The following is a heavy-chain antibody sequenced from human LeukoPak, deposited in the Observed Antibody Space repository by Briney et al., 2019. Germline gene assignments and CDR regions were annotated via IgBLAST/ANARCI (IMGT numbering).Heavy chain of an antibody. Sequence: PSETLSLTCAVYGGSFSGYYCSWSRQPPGKGLEWIGEINHSGSTNYNPSLKSRVTISVDTSKNQFSLKLSSVTAADTAVYYCARVETKDAFDIWGQGTMVTVSS. J-gene: IGHJ3*02. CDR2: INHSGST. CDR3: ARVETKDAFDI. V-gene: IGHV4-34*01. CDR1: GGSFSGYY.